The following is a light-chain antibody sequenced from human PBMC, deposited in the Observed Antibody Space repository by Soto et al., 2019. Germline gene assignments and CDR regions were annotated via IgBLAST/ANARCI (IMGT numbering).Light chain of an antibody. CDR2: DVS. V-gene: IGKV3-11*01. Sequence: EIVLTQSPATLSLSPGERATLSCRASQSVIRNLAWYQHKPGQAPRLLIYDVSNRATGIPGRFSGSGFGTDFTLTISNVEPEDFAVYYCQQRDNWPWTFGQGAKVEIK. CDR1: QSVIRN. CDR3: QQRDNWPWT. J-gene: IGKJ1*01.